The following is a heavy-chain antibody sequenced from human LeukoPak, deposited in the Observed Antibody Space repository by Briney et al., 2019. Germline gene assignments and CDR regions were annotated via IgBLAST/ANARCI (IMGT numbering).Heavy chain of an antibody. J-gene: IGHJ4*02. CDR3: TRGTGYSDGRFDY. CDR1: GFTFGDYA. V-gene: IGHV3-49*03. Sequence: GGSLRLSCSASGFTFGDYAMSWFRQAPGKGLEWVGFIRSKAYGGTTEYAASVKGRFTISRDDSKSIAYLQMNSLKTEDIAVYYCTRGTGYSDGRFDYWGQGTLVTVSS. D-gene: IGHD5-18*01. CDR2: IRSKAYGGTT.